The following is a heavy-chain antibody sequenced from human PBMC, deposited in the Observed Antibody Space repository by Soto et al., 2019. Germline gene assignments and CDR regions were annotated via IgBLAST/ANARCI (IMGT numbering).Heavy chain of an antibody. D-gene: IGHD6-19*01. CDR1: GFTFSSYG. Sequence: GGSLRLSCAASGFTFSSYGMHWVRQAPGKGLEWVAVISYDGSNKYYADSVKGRFTISRDNSKNTLYLQMNSLRAEDTAVYYCAKDRGSGWPDYWGQGTLVTVSS. CDR3: AKDRGSGWPDY. V-gene: IGHV3-30*18. J-gene: IGHJ4*02. CDR2: ISYDGSNK.